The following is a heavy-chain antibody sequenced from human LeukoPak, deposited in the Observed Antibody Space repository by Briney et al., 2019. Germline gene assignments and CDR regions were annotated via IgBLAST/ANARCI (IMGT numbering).Heavy chain of an antibody. Sequence: PSETLSHTCTVSGGSISSGSYYWSWIRQPAGKGLEWIGRIYTSGSTNYNPSLKSRVTISVDTSKNQFSLKLSSVTAADTAVYYCARDTASSAGYYYYGMDVWGQGTTVTVSS. V-gene: IGHV4-61*02. CDR1: GGSISSGSYY. CDR3: ARDTASSAGYYYYGMDV. D-gene: IGHD6-19*01. J-gene: IGHJ6*02. CDR2: IYTSGST.